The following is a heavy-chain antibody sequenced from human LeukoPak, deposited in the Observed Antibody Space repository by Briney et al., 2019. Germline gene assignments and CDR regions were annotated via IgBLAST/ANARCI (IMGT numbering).Heavy chain of an antibody. Sequence: GGSLRLSCAASGFTFSSYAMSWVRQAPGKGLEWVSVISGSGGSTNYADSVRGRFTISRDNSKNTLYLQMNSLRAEDTALYYCAKEPLYLAAAGAFDYWGQGTLVTVSS. D-gene: IGHD6-13*01. CDR1: GFTFSSYA. CDR2: ISGSGGST. J-gene: IGHJ4*02. V-gene: IGHV3-23*01. CDR3: AKEPLYLAAAGAFDY.